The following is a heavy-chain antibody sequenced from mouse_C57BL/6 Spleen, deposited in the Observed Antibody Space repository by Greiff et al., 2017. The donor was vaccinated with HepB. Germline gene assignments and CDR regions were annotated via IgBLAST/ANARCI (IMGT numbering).Heavy chain of an antibody. CDR1: GFTFSSYA. CDR3: TSDGGPYVSYYFDY. V-gene: IGHV5-9-1*02. Sequence: EVKLVESGEGLVKPGGSLKLSCAASGFTFSSYAMSWVRQTPEKRLEWVAYISSGGDYIYYADTVKGRFTISRDNARNTLYLQMSSLKSEDTAMYYCTSDGGPYVSYYFDYWGQGTTLTVSS. J-gene: IGHJ2*01. D-gene: IGHD1-1*01. CDR2: ISSGGDYI.